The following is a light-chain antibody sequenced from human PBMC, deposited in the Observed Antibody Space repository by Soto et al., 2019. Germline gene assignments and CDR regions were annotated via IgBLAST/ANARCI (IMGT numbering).Light chain of an antibody. V-gene: IGLV1-47*01. CDR2: RNN. CDR3: AAWDDSLSGRV. CDR1: SSNIGSNY. Sequence: QAVVTQPPSASGTPGQRVTISCSGSSSNIGSNYVYWYQQLPGTAPRLLIYRNNQRTSGVPDRFSGSKSGTSASLAISGLRSEDEADYYCAAWDDSLSGRVFGGGTKVTVL. J-gene: IGLJ3*02.